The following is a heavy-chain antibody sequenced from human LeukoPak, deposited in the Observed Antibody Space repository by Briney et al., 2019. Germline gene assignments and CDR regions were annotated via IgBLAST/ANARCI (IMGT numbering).Heavy chain of an antibody. CDR2: IYYSGST. D-gene: IGHD3-22*01. Sequence: SETLSLTCTVSGSSISSYYWSWIRQPPGKGLEWIGYIYYSGSTNYNPSLKSRVTISVDTSKNQFSLKLSSVTAADTAVYYCARVAYYDSSGYPPNWFDPWGQGTLVTVSS. CDR1: GSSISSYY. J-gene: IGHJ5*02. CDR3: ARVAYYDSSGYPPNWFDP. V-gene: IGHV4-59*01.